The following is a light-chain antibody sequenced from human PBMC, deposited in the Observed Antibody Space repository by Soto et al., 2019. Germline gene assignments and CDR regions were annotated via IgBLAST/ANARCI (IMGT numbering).Light chain of an antibody. CDR1: SSNIGTSS. V-gene: IGLV1-44*01. J-gene: IGLJ1*01. Sequence: QSVLTQPHSASGTPGQRVTISCSGSSSNIGTSSVHWFQQLPGTAPKLLISTTNQRPSGVPERFSGSKSGTSASLAISGLQSEDEADYYCAAWDDSLNAHVFGPGTKVTVL. CDR3: AAWDDSLNAHV. CDR2: TTN.